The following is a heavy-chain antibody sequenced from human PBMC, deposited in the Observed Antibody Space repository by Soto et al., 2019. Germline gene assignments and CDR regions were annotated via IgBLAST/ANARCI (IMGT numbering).Heavy chain of an antibody. V-gene: IGHV3-30*18. CDR3: AKDTYGSGSYGPDY. D-gene: IGHD3-10*01. CDR2: ISYDGSNK. J-gene: IGHJ4*02. Sequence: TGGSLRLSCAASGFTFSSYGMHWVRQAPGKGLEWVAVISYDGSNKYCADSVKGRFTISRDNSKNTLYLQMNSLRAEDTAVYYCAKDTYGSGSYGPDYWGQGTLVTVSS. CDR1: GFTFSSYG.